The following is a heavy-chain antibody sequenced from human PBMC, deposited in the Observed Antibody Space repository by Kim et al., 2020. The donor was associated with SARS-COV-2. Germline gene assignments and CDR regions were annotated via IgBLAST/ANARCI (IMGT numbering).Heavy chain of an antibody. J-gene: IGHJ5*02. D-gene: IGHD2-8*01. CDR3: ASFIVLMVYA. CDR1: GYSISSGYY. V-gene: IGHV4-38-2*02. Sequence: SETLSLTCTVSGYSISSGYYWGWIRQPPGKGLEWIGSIYHSGSTYYNPSLKSRVTISVDTSKNQFSLKLSSVTAADTAVYYCASFIVLMVYAWGQGTLVT. CDR2: IYHSGST.